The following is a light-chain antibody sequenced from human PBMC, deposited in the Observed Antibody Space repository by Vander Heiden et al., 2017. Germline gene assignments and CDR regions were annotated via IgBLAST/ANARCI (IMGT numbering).Light chain of an antibody. J-gene: IGKJ1*01. V-gene: IGKV3-11*01. CDR3: QLRSNWTPRT. CDR1: PAVNRN. Sequence: EVVLTHPPARLSLTPGEQPTLSWSASPAVNRNLAWDQQKPDQAPRPPVYDASKMATGIPARVSRSGSGTDFTLPISSLEPEDCAVYFCQLRSNWTPRTFRQGTKVEIK. CDR2: DAS.